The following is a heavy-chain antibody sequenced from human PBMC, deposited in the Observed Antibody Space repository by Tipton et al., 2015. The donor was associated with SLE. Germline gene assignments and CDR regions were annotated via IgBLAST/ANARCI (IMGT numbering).Heavy chain of an antibody. CDR1: GFTFGDYA. J-gene: IGHJ4*02. D-gene: IGHD4-17*01. CDR2: ISRNSGSI. V-gene: IGHV3-9*01. CDR3: ARAGMTTPNSPVDS. Sequence: SLRLSCAASGFTFGDYAMRWVRQVPGKGLEWVSGISRNSGSIGYADSVKGRFTISRGSSKNNLYLQMNSLRNEDTALYYCARAGMTTPNSPVDSWGQGTLVTVSS.